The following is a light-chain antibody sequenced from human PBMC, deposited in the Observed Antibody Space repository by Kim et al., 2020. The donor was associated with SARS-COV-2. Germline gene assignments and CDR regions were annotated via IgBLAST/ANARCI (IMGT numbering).Light chain of an antibody. Sequence: SLSPGERATLSCRASQSVSSTLAWYQQKPGQAPRLLIYGASSRATGIPDRFSGSGSGTDYSLTISRVEPEDFAVYYCQHYGNSPYTFGQGTKLEI. CDR1: QSVSST. V-gene: IGKV3-20*01. J-gene: IGKJ2*01. CDR3: QHYGNSPYT. CDR2: GAS.